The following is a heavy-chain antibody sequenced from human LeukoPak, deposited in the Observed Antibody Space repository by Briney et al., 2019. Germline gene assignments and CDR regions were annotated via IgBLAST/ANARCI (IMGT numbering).Heavy chain of an antibody. J-gene: IGHJ4*02. CDR3: SNSPPTYGDLDY. CDR1: GFTFDDYG. CDR2: ISESGEKT. V-gene: IGHV3-23*01. D-gene: IGHD2/OR15-2a*01. Sequence: GGSLRLSCAASGFTFDDYGMSWVRQAPGRGLEWVSAISESGEKTYYADSVEGRFTISRDNSKNTLSLQMTSLRVEDTAVYYCSNSPPTYGDLDYWGQGTLVTVSS.